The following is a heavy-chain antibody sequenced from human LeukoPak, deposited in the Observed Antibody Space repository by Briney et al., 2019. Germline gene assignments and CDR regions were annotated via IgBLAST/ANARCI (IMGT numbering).Heavy chain of an antibody. CDR1: GGSISSGGYY. CDR3: ARVPNETPNYDILTGYYSAPYYFDY. D-gene: IGHD3-9*01. J-gene: IGHJ4*02. CDR2: IYYSGST. Sequence: SETLSLTCTVSGGSISSGGYYWSWIRQHPGKGLEWIGYIYYSGSTYYNPSLKSRVTISADTSKNQFSLKLSSVTAADTAVYYCARVPNETPNYDILTGYYSAPYYFDYWGQGTLVTVSS. V-gene: IGHV4-31*03.